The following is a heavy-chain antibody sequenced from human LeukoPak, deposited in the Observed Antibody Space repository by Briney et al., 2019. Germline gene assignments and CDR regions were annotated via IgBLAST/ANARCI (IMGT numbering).Heavy chain of an antibody. V-gene: IGHV3-30-3*01. D-gene: IGHD5-24*01. CDR2: ISYDGSNK. Sequence: PGGSLRLSCAASGFTFSSYAMHWVRQAPGKGLEWVAVISYDGSNKYYADSVKGRFTISRDNSKNTLYLQMNSLRAEDTAVYYCARGGWLQSLYYGMDVWGKGPTVTVSS. J-gene: IGHJ6*04. CDR1: GFTFSSYA. CDR3: ARGGWLQSLYYGMDV.